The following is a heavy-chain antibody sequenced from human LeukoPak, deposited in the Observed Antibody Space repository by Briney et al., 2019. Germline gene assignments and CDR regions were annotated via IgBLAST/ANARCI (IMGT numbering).Heavy chain of an antibody. V-gene: IGHV3-23*01. CDR2: ISGSGDRT. CDR3: AEGGRSGSVYYLYYYFDV. CDR1: GFTFSSCA. J-gene: IGHJ6*03. D-gene: IGHD3-3*01. Sequence: QPGGSLRLSCAASGFTFSSCAMSWVRQAPGKGLEWVSSISGSGDRTNYADSVKGRFTVSRDNSRNTLYLQMNSLRVEDTAVYYCAEGGRSGSVYYLYYYFDVWGKGTTVTVSS.